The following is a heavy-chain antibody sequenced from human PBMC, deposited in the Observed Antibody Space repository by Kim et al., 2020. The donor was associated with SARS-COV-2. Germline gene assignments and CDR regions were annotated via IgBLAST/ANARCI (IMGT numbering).Heavy chain of an antibody. V-gene: IGHV3-30*04. J-gene: IGHJ6*01. Sequence: GGSLRLSCAASGFTFSSYAMHWVRQAPGKGLEWVAVISYDGSNKYYADSVKGRFTISRDNSKNTLYLQMNSLRAEDTAVYYCARDPRPTYYYGSGSKNY. CDR2: ISYDGSNK. D-gene: IGHD3-10*01. CDR1: GFTFSSYA. CDR3: ARDPRPTYYYGSGSKNY.